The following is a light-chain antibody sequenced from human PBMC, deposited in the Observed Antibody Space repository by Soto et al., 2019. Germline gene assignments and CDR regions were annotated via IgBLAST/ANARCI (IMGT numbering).Light chain of an antibody. CDR3: YAASGDNLV. Sequence: SYELTQPSSVSVSPGQTARITGSGDVLAKKYVRWFQQKPGQAPVLVIHTDTERPSGIPERFSGSSAGTIVTLTIRGAQVEDEADYYCYAASGDNLVFGGGTKLTVL. V-gene: IGLV3-27*01. CDR1: VLAKKY. CDR2: TDT. J-gene: IGLJ2*01.